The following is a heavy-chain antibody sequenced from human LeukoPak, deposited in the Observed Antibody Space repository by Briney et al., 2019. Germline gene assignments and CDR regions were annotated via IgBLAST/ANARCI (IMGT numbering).Heavy chain of an antibody. CDR1: GFTFSSYG. Sequence: PGGSLRLSCAASGFTFSSYGMHWVRQAPGKGLEWVAVISHDGNNNYYSDSVKGRFTISRDNSKNTLDLQMNSLRAEDTAVYYCARDENDSSGYNYWGQGTLVTVSS. V-gene: IGHV3-30*03. J-gene: IGHJ4*02. CDR3: ARDENDSSGYNY. CDR2: ISHDGNNN. D-gene: IGHD3-22*01.